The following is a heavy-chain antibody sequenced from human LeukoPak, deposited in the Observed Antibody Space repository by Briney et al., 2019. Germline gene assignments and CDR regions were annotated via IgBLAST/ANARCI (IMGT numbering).Heavy chain of an antibody. CDR2: IIPILGIA. V-gene: IGHV1-69*10. J-gene: IGHJ6*02. CDR3: ARGKMVTRGMDV. D-gene: IGHD4-23*01. CDR1: GGTFSSYT. Sequence: SVKVSCKASGGTFSSYTISWVRQAPGQGLEWMGGIIPILGIANYAQKFQGRVTITADKSTSTAYMELSSLRSEDTAVYYCARGKMVTRGMDVWGQGTTVTASS.